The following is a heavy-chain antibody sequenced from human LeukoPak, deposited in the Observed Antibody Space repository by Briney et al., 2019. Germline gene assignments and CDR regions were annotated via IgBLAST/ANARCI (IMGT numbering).Heavy chain of an antibody. Sequence: SETLSLTCTVSGYSISNGYYWGWIRQPPGKGLEWIGEINHSGSTNYNPSLKSRVTISVDTSKNQFSLKLSSVTAADTAVYYCARGLTGPTVRYYYNYYMDVWGKGITVTISS. V-gene: IGHV4-38-2*02. CDR2: INHSGST. CDR1: GYSISNGYY. CDR3: ARGLTGPTVRYYYNYYMDV. D-gene: IGHD1-1*01. J-gene: IGHJ6*03.